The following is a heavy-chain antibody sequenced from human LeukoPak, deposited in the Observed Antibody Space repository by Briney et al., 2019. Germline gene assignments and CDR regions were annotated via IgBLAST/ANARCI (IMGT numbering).Heavy chain of an antibody. J-gene: IGHJ4*02. V-gene: IGHV2-70*04. CDR2: IDWDDDK. CDR3: ARTPSSSSYFDY. CDR1: GFSLSTSGMR. Sequence: SGPTLVNPTQTLTLTCTFSGFSLSTSGMRVSWIRQPPGKALEWLARIDWDDDKFYSTSLKTRLTIFKDTSKNQVVLTMTNMDPVDTATYYCARTPSSSSYFDYWGQGTQATVSS. D-gene: IGHD6-6*01.